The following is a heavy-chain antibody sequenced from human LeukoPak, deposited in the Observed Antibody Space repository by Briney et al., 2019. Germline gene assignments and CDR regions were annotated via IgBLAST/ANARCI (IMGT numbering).Heavy chain of an antibody. Sequence: SQTPSLTSAISGDSVSTNSVAWNWIRQSPSRGLEWLGRTYYRSKWYNDYAASVKGRITIDPDTSKDQFSLQLNSVTPEDTAVYYCARGWGYGMDVWGHGTTVTVSS. D-gene: IGHD1-26*01. CDR1: GDSVSTNSVA. CDR3: ARGWGYGMDV. V-gene: IGHV6-1*01. J-gene: IGHJ6*02. CDR2: TYYRSKWYN.